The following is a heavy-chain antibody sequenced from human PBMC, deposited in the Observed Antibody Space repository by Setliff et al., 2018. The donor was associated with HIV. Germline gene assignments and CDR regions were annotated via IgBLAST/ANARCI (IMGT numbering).Heavy chain of an antibody. V-gene: IGHV4-4*08. Sequence: SETLSLTCTVSGGSISSYYWSWIRQPPGKGLEWIGYIYTSGDTNYNPSLKSRVTISADMSKNQFSLKLSSVTAADTAVYYCARGGFTGVTTNFQHWGRGTLVTVSS. J-gene: IGHJ1*01. D-gene: IGHD4-17*01. CDR3: ARGGFTGVTTNFQH. CDR1: GGSISSYY. CDR2: IYTSGDT.